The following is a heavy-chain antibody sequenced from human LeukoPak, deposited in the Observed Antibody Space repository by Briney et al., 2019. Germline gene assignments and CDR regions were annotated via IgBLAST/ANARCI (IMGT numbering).Heavy chain of an antibody. V-gene: IGHV6-1*01. CDR1: GDSVSSNSAA. CDR3: ARDIGEWLISYFDY. CDR2: TYYRSKWYN. D-gene: IGHD3-3*01. Sequence: SQTLSLTCAISGDSVSSNSAAWNWIRQSPSRGLEWLGRTYYRSKWYNDYAVSVKSRITINPDTSKNQFSLKLSSVTAADTAVYYCARDIGEWLISYFDYWGQGTLVTVSS. J-gene: IGHJ4*02.